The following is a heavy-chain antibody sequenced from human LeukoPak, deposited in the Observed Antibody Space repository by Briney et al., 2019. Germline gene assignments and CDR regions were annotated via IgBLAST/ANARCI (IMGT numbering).Heavy chain of an antibody. CDR1: AFTFSNYA. CDR2: ISGSGGST. CDR3: AKEAGIAAAGPGGLLFDY. Sequence: GGSLRLSCAASAFTFSNYAMSWVRQAPGRGLEWVSGISGSGGSTNYADSVKGRFTISRDNSKNTLYLQMNSLRAEDTAVYYCAKEAGIAAAGPGGLLFDYWGQGTLVTVSS. J-gene: IGHJ4*02. V-gene: IGHV3-23*01. D-gene: IGHD6-13*01.